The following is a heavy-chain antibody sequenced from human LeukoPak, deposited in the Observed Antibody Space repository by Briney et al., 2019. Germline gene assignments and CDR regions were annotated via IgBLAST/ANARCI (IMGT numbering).Heavy chain of an antibody. J-gene: IGHJ4*02. CDR2: IYTSGST. V-gene: IGHV4-4*07. CDR3: ARDWFGNWWDRDDY. Sequence: SETLSLTCTVSGGSISYYYWSWIRQPAGKGLEWIGRIYTSGSTNYNPSLKSRVTMSVDTSKNQFSLKLSSVTAADTAVYYCARDWFGNWWDRDDYWGQGTLVTVSS. CDR1: GGSISYYY. D-gene: IGHD2-8*02.